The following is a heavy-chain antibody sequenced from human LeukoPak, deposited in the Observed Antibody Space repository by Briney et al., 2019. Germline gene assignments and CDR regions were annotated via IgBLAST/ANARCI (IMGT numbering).Heavy chain of an antibody. CDR3: AKDPGNYGDSYFDY. CDR2: ISYDGSNK. CDR1: GFTFSSYG. Sequence: PGGSLRLSCAASGFTFSSYGMHWVRQAPGKGLEWVAVISYDGSNKSYADSVKGRFTISRDNSKNTLYLQMNSQRPEDTAVYYCAKDPGNYGDSYFDYWGQGTLVTVSS. D-gene: IGHD4-17*01. V-gene: IGHV3-30*18. J-gene: IGHJ4*02.